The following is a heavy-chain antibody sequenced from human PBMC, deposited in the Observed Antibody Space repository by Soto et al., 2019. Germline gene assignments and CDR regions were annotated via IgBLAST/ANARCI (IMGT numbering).Heavy chain of an antibody. D-gene: IGHD5-18*01. Sequence: QVQLVESGGGVVQPGRSLRLSCAASGFTFSSYAMHWVRQAPGKGLEWVAVIPYDGSNKYYADSVKGRFTISRDNSKNTLYLQMNSLRAEDTAVYYCARDWGGYSYGYFDYWGQGTLVTVSS. CDR1: GFTFSSYA. J-gene: IGHJ4*02. CDR2: IPYDGSNK. CDR3: ARDWGGYSYGYFDY. V-gene: IGHV3-30-3*01.